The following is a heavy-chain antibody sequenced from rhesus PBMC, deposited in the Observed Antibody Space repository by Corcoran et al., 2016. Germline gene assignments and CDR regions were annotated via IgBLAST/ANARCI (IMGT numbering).Heavy chain of an antibody. CDR3: ARDQYWTGSGCYALDS. V-gene: IGHV4S10*01. CDR1: GGSISDSYR. J-gene: IGHJ6*01. Sequence: QVQLQEPDPGVVKPSETLYLTCAVSGGSISDSYRWRWIRQPPGKVREWIGYIYGSSPSTNYNPSSKRRITNSTYTSKNQFSLRPVSVTAADTAVYYCARDQYWTGSGCYALDSRGQGVVVTVSS. CDR2: IYGSSPST. D-gene: IGHD2-21*01.